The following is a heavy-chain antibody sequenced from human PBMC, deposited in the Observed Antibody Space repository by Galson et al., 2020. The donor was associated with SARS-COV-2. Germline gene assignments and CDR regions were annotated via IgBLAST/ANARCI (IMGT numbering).Heavy chain of an antibody. CDR2: IYYNGGT. D-gene: IGHD3-22*01. V-gene: IGHV4-39*01. CDR3: AGYSSGTMYDY. J-gene: IGHJ4*02. Sequence: SETLSLTCTVSGGSITRSGDYWGWIRQPPGKGLEGIGSIYYNGGTYYTPSLKSRVTISIDTSQNQFSLKLSSVTAAYAGVYFCAGYSSGTMYDYWGQGTLVTVSS. CDR1: GGSITRSGDY.